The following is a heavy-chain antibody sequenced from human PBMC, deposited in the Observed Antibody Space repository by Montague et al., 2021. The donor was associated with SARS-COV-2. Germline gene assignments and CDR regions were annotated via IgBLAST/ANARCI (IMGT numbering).Heavy chain of an antibody. CDR2: IDYTGNT. J-gene: IGHJ3*01. Sequence: SETLSLTCTVSGGSITNNIDYWAWIRQPPGKGLEWIVSIDYTGNTYYNRSLKSRVTISVVTSKNHFNLKLSSVTAAETAVYYCARLKRYFDSSGYPSAFDFWGQGTTVTVSS. D-gene: IGHD3-22*01. CDR3: ARLKRYFDSSGYPSAFDF. CDR1: GGSITNNIDY. V-gene: IGHV4-39*02.